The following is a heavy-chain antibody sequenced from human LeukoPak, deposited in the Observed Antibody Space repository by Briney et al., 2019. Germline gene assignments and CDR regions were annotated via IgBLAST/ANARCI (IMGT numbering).Heavy chain of an antibody. CDR1: GFTFSTYA. CDR2: ISHTGTSI. CDR3: AREGFTIFGVVIDY. Sequence: GGSLRLSCAASGFTFSTYAMTWVRQAPGKGLEWVSIISHTGTSIFYADSVKGRFTISRDNSRNTLFLDMNSLRAEDTAVYYCAREGFTIFGVVIDYWGQGTLVTVSS. V-gene: IGHV3-23*01. D-gene: IGHD3-3*01. J-gene: IGHJ4*02.